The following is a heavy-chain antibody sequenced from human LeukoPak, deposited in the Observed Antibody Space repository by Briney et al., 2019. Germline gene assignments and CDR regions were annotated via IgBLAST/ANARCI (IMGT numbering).Heavy chain of an antibody. CDR1: GFTFSSYW. J-gene: IGHJ4*02. V-gene: IGHV3-23*01. D-gene: IGHD2-15*01. CDR2: ISGSGGST. CDR3: AKGRYCSGGSCYSRGYFDY. Sequence: PGGSLRLSCAASGFTFSSYWMHWVRQAPGKGLEWVSAISGSGGSTYYADSVKGRFTISRDNSKNTLYLQMNSLRAEDTAVYYCAKGRYCSGGSCYSRGYFDYWGQGTLVTVSS.